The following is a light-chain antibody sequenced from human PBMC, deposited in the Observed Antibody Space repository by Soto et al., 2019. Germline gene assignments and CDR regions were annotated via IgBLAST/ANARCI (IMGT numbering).Light chain of an antibody. Sequence: DSVMIQSPDSLAVPLGERATINCKSSQNILYSSNNKNYLAWYQQKPGQPPKLLIYWASTRESGVPDRFSGSGSGTDFTLTISSLQAEDVAVYYCQQYYSSPPTFGQGTKVEIK. CDR2: WAS. CDR1: QNILYSSNNKNY. V-gene: IGKV4-1*01. J-gene: IGKJ1*01. CDR3: QQYYSSPPT.